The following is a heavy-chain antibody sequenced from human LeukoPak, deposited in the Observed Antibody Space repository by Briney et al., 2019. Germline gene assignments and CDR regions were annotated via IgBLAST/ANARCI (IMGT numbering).Heavy chain of an antibody. CDR2: IKEDGSET. D-gene: IGHD1-1*01. Sequence: PGGSLRLSCAGSGFAFDTYWMSWVRQAPGKGLEWLANIKEDGSETNYVDSVKGRFTISRDNAKNSLYLQMNSLRAEDTAVYYCARNWNDGFDPWGQGTLVTVSS. CDR1: GFAFDTYW. V-gene: IGHV3-7*02. CDR3: ARNWNDGFDP. J-gene: IGHJ5*02.